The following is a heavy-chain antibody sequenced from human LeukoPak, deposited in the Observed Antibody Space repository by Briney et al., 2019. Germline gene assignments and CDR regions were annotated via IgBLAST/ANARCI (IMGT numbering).Heavy chain of an antibody. J-gene: IGHJ4*02. Sequence: KPSETLSLTCTVSGGSIGPYYWSWIRQPAGKGLEWIGRIYTSGTTNYNPSLKSRVTMSVDTSKNQFSLKLSSVTAADTAVYYCARQSGPPQRLEVSPMKVLDKWGQGTLVIVSS. V-gene: IGHV4-4*07. CDR1: GGSIGPYY. CDR3: ARQSGPPQRLEVSPMKVLDK. D-gene: IGHD5-24*01. CDR2: IYTSGTT.